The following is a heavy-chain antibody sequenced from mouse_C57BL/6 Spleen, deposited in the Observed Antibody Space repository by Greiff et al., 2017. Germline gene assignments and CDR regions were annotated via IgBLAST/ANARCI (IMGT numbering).Heavy chain of an antibody. CDR2: LSDGGSYT. V-gene: IGHV5-4*01. Sequence: EVQGVESGGGLVKPGGSLKLSCAASGFTFSSYAMSWVRQTPEKRLEWVATLSDGGSYTYYPDNVKGRFTISKDKAKNNLYLQMSQLKSEDTAMYYCARAGNHFDYWGQGTTLTVSS. J-gene: IGHJ2*01. CDR1: GFTFSSYA. D-gene: IGHD1-1*01. CDR3: ARAGNHFDY.